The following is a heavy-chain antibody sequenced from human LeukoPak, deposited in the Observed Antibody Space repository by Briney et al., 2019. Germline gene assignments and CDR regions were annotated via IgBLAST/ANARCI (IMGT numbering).Heavy chain of an antibody. J-gene: IGHJ4*02. V-gene: IGHV4-34*01. CDR3: ASLSGSYRNFDY. Sequence: PSETLSLTCAVYGGSFSGYYWSWIRQPPGKGLEWIGEINHSGSTNYNPSLKSRVTISVDTSKNQFSLKLSSVTAADTAVYYCASLSGSYRNFDYWGQGTLVTVSS. D-gene: IGHD1-26*01. CDR2: INHSGST. CDR1: GGSFSGYY.